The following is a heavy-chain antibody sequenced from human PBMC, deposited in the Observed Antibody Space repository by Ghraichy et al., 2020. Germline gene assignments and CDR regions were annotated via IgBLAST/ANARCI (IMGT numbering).Heavy chain of an antibody. J-gene: IGHJ4*02. CDR1: GYTFTGYY. V-gene: IGHV1-2*02. CDR3: ARVPNTGAFDY. Sequence: ASVKVSCKASGYTFTGYYINWVRQAPGQGLEWMGWINPNSGVTKYAQMVEGRVTMTSDTSISTAYIELSSLRSDDTAVYFCARVPNTGAFDYWGQGTLVTVSS. D-gene: IGHD1-14*01. CDR2: INPNSGVT.